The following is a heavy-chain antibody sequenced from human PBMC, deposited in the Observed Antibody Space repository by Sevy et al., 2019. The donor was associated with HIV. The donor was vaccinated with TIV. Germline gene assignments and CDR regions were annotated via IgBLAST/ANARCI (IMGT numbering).Heavy chain of an antibody. CDR2: INPNSGGT. V-gene: IGHV1-2*02. J-gene: IGHJ5*02. Sequence: AAVKVSCKASGYTFTGYYMHWVRQAPGQGLEWMGWINPNSGGTNYAQKFQGRVTMTRDTSISTAYMELSRLRSDDTAVYYCARGGYLLHAGENWFDPWGQGTLVTVSS. D-gene: IGHD2-2*01. CDR1: GYTFTGYY. CDR3: ARGGYLLHAGENWFDP.